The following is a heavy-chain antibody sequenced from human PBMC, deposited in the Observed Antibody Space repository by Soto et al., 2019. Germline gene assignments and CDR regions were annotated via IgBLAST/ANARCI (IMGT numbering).Heavy chain of an antibody. CDR2: INPNSGGT. CDR3: ARGEVGPRWGSIDY. CDR1: GYTFTGYY. V-gene: IGHV1-2*04. Sequence: QVQLVQSGAEVKKPGASVKVYCKASGYTFTGYYMHWVRQAPGQGLEWMGWINPNSGGTNYAQKFQGCVTMNRGKSISKAYMALRRLRYDVTAVDDCARGEVGPRWGSIDYWGQGTLVTVSS. J-gene: IGHJ4*02. D-gene: IGHD2-21*01.